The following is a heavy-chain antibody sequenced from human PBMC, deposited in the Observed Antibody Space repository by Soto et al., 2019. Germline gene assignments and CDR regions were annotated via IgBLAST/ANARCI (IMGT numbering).Heavy chain of an antibody. V-gene: IGHV4-4*07. CDR3: GRGGLGRDYGS. CDR2: IYTSGST. Sequence: LQPKCVRWSVAGGSIVGLYGSRILKPAGKGLEWIGRIYTSGSTNYNPSLKSRVTMSVDTSKNQFSLKLSSVTAADTAVYYCGRGGLGRDYGSSGQAPLGT. CDR1: GGSIVGLY. J-gene: IGHJ5*02. D-gene: IGHD3-16*01.